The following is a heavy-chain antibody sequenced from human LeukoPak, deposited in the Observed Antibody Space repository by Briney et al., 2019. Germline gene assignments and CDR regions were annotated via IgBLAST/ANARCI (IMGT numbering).Heavy chain of an antibody. D-gene: IGHD2/OR15-2a*01. CDR1: GFTFNNYA. Sequence: GGSLRLSCAASGFTFNNYAMSWVRQAPGKGLEWVSSIGGSGATTYYADSVRGRFTISRDNSGDTLYLQMNSLRVEDTALYYCAKYSDSTGAHYFDYWGQGTLVTVSS. V-gene: IGHV3-23*01. J-gene: IGHJ4*02. CDR2: IGGSGATT. CDR3: AKYSDSTGAHYFDY.